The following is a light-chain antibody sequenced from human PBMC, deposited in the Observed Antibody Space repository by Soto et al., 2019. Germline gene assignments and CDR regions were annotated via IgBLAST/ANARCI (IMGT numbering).Light chain of an antibody. J-gene: IGLJ2*01. CDR2: GVS. Sequence: QSALTQPPSASGSPGQSVTISCTGTSSDVGGYNYVSWYQQHPGKAPKLMIYGVSKRPSGVPDRFSGSKSGNTASLTVSGLQAEDEADYYCSSYAGSNTHVVFGGGTKVTVL. CDR3: SSYAGSNTHVV. CDR1: SSDVGGYNY. V-gene: IGLV2-8*01.